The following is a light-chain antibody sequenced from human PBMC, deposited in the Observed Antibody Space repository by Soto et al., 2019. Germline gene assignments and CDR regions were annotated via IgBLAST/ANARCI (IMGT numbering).Light chain of an antibody. CDR2: GAS. V-gene: IGKV3-20*01. CDR3: QLYGNSSIT. CDR1: QSVSSNY. J-gene: IGKJ5*01. Sequence: LVLAQSPGTLSLSPVERATLSWRASQSVSSNYLAWYQRKPGQAPRLLIYGASSRATGIPDRLSGSGSGTDFTLTISRLEPEDFAVYYCQLYGNSSITFGQGTRLEIK.